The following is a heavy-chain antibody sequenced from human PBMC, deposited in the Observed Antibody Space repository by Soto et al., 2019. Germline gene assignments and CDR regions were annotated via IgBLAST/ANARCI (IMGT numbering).Heavy chain of an antibody. CDR3: AKDDYYGSGSSPDY. CDR2: IYHSGST. D-gene: IGHD3-10*01. V-gene: IGHV4-38-2*02. J-gene: IGHJ4*02. CDR1: GYSISSGYY. Sequence: SETLSLTCAVSGYSISSGYYWGWIRQPPGKGLEWIGSIYHSGSTYYNPSLKSRVTISVDTSKNQFSLKLSSVTAADTAVYYCAKDDYYGSGSSPDYWGQGTLVTVSS.